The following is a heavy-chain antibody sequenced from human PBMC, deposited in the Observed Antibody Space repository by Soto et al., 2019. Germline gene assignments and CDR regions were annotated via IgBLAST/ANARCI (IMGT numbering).Heavy chain of an antibody. CDR3: ARDLDYGDYRYYGMDV. J-gene: IGHJ6*02. Sequence: ESGGGLVKPGGSLRLSCAASGFTFSSYSMNWVRQAPGKGLEWVSSISSSSSYIYYADSVKGRFTISRDNAKNSLYLQMNSLRAEDTAVYYCARDLDYGDYRYYGMDVWGQGTTVTVSS. CDR1: GFTFSSYS. V-gene: IGHV3-21*01. D-gene: IGHD4-17*01. CDR2: ISSSSSYI.